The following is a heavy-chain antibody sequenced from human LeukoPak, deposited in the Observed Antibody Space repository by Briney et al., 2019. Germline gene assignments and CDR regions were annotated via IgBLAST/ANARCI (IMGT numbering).Heavy chain of an antibody. D-gene: IGHD4-23*01. Sequence: GGSLRLSCAASGFSFNDYGMHWVRQGKGKGLDWVSYISGSSGTIHYADSVRGRFTISRDNVKKSLYLYMNNLRAEDTAVYYCVGFGAYGGLWGQGTVVTVSP. V-gene: IGHV3-48*01. CDR1: GFSFNDYG. CDR2: ISGSSGTI. CDR3: VGFGAYGGL. J-gene: IGHJ4*02.